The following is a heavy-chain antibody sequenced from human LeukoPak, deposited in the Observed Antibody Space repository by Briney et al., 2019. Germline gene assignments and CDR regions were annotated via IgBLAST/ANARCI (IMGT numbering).Heavy chain of an antibody. CDR3: ARLDYGDDFDY. CDR2: IAPTDPYN. V-gene: IGHV5-10-1*01. CDR1: VYSFTSYC. D-gene: IGHD4-17*01. Sequence: GESLRSSCEGSVYSFTSYCISWVRQMPGKSVEWMGQIAPTDPYNISSTSFKGHITISADMSISTAYLKWSSLKASDTAMYYCARLDYGDDFDYWGQGTLVTVSS. J-gene: IGHJ4*02.